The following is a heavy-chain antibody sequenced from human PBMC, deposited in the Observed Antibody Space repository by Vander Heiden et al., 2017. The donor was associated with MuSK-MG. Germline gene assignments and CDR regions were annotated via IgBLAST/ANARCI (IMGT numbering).Heavy chain of an antibody. Sequence: QVQLQESGPGLVKPSETLSLTCTVSGGSISSYYWSWIRQPPGKGLEWIGYIYYSGSTNYNPSLKSRVTISVDTSKNQFSLKLSSVTAADTAVYYCASSSPRHLLRNYYGMDVWGQGTTVTVSS. CDR1: GGSISSYY. CDR3: ASSSPRHLLRNYYGMDV. CDR2: IYYSGST. J-gene: IGHJ6*02. V-gene: IGHV4-59*01. D-gene: IGHD3-3*02.